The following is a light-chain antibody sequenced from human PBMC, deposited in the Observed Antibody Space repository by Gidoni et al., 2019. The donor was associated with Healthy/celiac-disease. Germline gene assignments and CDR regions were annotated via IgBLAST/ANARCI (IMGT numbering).Light chain of an antibody. CDR2: DVN. CDR3: CSYAGRYSWV. CDR1: SSDVGGYNF. V-gene: IGLV2-11*01. J-gene: IGLJ3*02. Sequence: QSALTQPRSVSGSPGQSVPIPCTGTSSDVGGYNFVSWYQEHPGKAPKLMIYDVNNRPSGVPDRFSGSKSGNTASLTISGLRAEDEADYYCCSYAGRYSWVFGGGTKLTVL.